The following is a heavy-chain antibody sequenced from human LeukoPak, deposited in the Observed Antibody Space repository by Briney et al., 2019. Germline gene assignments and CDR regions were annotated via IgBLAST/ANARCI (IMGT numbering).Heavy chain of an antibody. CDR3: GRAFPPLRTASAGDL. Sequence: GGSLRLSCSASGFSFSDYDMNWVRQAPGKGLEWVSAISGRSSHVYYGESVKGRFTISRDNAKNSLYLQLDSLGVEDTAVYYCGRAFPPLRTASAGDLWGQGTLVTVSS. J-gene: IGHJ1*01. V-gene: IGHV3-21*01. CDR2: ISGRSSHV. D-gene: IGHD5-18*01. CDR1: GFSFSDYD.